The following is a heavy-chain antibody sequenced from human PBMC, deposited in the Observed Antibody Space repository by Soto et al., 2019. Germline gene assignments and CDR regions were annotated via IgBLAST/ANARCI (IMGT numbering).Heavy chain of an antibody. CDR2: IIPIFGTA. Sequence: QVQLVQSGAEVKKPGSSVKVSCKASGGTFSSYAISCVRQAPGQGLEWMGGIIPIFGTANYAQKFQGRGTITADESTSTAYMELSRLRSEDTAVYYCANQRRVAVASFDYYYYGMDVWGQGTTVTVSS. CDR1: GGTFSSYA. CDR3: ANQRRVAVASFDYYYYGMDV. J-gene: IGHJ6*02. V-gene: IGHV1-69*01. D-gene: IGHD6-19*01.